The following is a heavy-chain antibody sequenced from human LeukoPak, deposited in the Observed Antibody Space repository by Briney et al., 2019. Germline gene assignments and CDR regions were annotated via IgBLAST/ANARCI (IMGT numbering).Heavy chain of an antibody. CDR2: ISGSGGSR. D-gene: IGHD3-10*01. V-gene: IGHV3-23*01. CDR3: AKDYYGSGSYSRSDSFDI. CDR1: GFTFSSYA. J-gene: IGHJ3*02. Sequence: GGSLRLSCAVSGFTFSSYAMSWVRRAPGKGLEWVSAISGSGGSRYYADSVKGRFTISRDNSKNTVYLQMNSLRAEDTAVFYCAKDYYGSGSYSRSDSFDIWGQGTMVTVSS.